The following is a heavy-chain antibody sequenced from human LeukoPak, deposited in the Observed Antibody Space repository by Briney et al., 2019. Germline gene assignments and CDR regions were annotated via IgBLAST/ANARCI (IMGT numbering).Heavy chain of an antibody. V-gene: IGHV3-15*01. CDR3: TAPDWRESRFDY. CDR2: IKTKTDGGTA. Sequence: KTGGSLRLSCAASGFTFSDAWMNWVRQAPGKGLEWVGRIKTKTDGGTADYAAPVKGRFTISRDDSKNTLYLQMDSLKTEDTAVYYCTAPDWRESRFDYWGQGALVTVSS. D-gene: IGHD1-1*01. CDR1: GFTFSDAW. J-gene: IGHJ4*02.